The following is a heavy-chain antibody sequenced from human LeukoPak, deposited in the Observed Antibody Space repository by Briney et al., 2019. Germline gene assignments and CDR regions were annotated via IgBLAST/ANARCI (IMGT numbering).Heavy chain of an antibody. V-gene: IGHV3-7*01. CDR1: GFTVSSNY. CDR3: AREKQQLADY. Sequence: GGSLRLSCAASGFTVSSNYMSWVRQAPGKGLEWVANIKQDGSEKYYVDSVKGRFTISRDNAKNSLYLQMNSLRAEDTAVYYCAREKQQLADYWGQGTLVTVSS. J-gene: IGHJ4*02. D-gene: IGHD6-13*01. CDR2: IKQDGSEK.